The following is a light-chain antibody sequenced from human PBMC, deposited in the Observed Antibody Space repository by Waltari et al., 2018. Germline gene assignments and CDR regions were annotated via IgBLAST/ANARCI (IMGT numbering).Light chain of an antibody. CDR1: SSDVGGYNY. V-gene: IGLV2-14*01. Sequence: QSALTQPASVSGSPGQSITISCTGTSSDVGGYNYVSWYQQHPGKAPKLMIYEVSNRPSGGSNRFSGSTSGNTASLTISGLQAEDEADYYCSSYTSSSTRVFGGGTK. CDR2: EVS. CDR3: SSYTSSSTRV. J-gene: IGLJ2*01.